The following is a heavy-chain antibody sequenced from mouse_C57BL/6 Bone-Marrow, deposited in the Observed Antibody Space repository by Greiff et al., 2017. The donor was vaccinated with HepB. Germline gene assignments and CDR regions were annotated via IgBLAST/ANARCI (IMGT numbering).Heavy chain of an antibody. J-gene: IGHJ2*01. CDR3: ARENYGSFYYFDY. V-gene: IGHV1-50*01. CDR1: GYTFTSYW. D-gene: IGHD1-1*01. Sequence: QVQLQQPGAELVKPGASVKLSCKASGYTFTSYWMQWVKQRPGQGLEWIGEIDPSDSYTNYYQKFKGKATLTLDTSSSTAYMQLSSLTSEYSAVYYCARENYGSFYYFDYWGQGTTLTVSS. CDR2: IDPSDSYT.